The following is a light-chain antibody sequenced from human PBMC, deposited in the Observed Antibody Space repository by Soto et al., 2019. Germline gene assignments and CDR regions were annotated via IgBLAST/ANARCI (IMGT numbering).Light chain of an antibody. V-gene: IGKV1-33*01. J-gene: IGKJ2*02. CDR2: DAS. Sequence: DIQMTQSPASLPASVGDSITITCRASQDIGHYLNWYQQKVGKAPKLLIYDASKLEKGVPSRFSGSGSGTDFTFTISSLQAEDFAMYYCQKYDNLPPSTFGQGTKLEI. CDR1: QDIGHY. CDR3: QKYDNLPPST.